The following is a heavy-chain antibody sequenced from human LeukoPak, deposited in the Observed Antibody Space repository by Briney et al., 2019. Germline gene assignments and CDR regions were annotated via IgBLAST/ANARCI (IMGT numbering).Heavy chain of an antibody. CDR1: GGSFSGYY. Sequence: PSETLSLTCAVYGGSFSGYYWSWIRQPPGKGLEWIGEINHSGSTNYNPPLKSRVTISVDTSKNQFSLKLSSVTAADTAVYYCASHTIFGVVISVSWGQGTLVTVSS. V-gene: IGHV4-34*01. D-gene: IGHD3-3*01. CDR2: INHSGST. CDR3: ASHTIFGVVISVS. J-gene: IGHJ4*02.